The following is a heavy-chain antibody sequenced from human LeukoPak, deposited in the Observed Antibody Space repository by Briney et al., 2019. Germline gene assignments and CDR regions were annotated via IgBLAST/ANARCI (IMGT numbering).Heavy chain of an antibody. D-gene: IGHD2-2*02. CDR2: INTYNVNT. CDR1: GYTFTNYG. Sequence: ASVKVSCKASGYTFTNYGTSWVRQAPGQRLEWMGWINTYNVNTDHAQKLQGRVTVTTDTSTTTAYMELRSLRSDDTAVYYRARDFREYCSSASCYKFDYWGQGTLLTVSS. J-gene: IGHJ4*02. V-gene: IGHV1-18*01. CDR3: ARDFREYCSSASCYKFDY.